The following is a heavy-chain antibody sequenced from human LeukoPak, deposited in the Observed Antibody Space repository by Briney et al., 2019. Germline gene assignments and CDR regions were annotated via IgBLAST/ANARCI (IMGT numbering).Heavy chain of an antibody. D-gene: IGHD5-18*01. CDR1: GFTFSSYG. CDR2: IWYDGSNK. J-gene: IGHJ3*02. CDR3: ARDPFHRNQYHSSPNAFDI. V-gene: IGHV3-33*01. Sequence: GRSLRLSCAASGFTFSSYGMHWVRQAPGKGLEWVAVIWYDGSNKYYADSVEGRFTISRDNSKNTLYLQMNSLRAEDTAVYYCARDPFHRNQYHSSPNAFDIWGQGTMVTVSS.